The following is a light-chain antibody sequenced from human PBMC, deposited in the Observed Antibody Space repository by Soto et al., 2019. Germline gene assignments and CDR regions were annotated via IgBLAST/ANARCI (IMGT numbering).Light chain of an antibody. CDR2: DAS. V-gene: IGKV1-5*01. Sequence: DIQMTQSPSTLSASVGDRVTITCRASQSISSWLAWYQQKPGKAPKLLIYDASSLESGVPSRFSGSGSGTEFTLTISSLQPDDFATYYCQQYNSYSEWTLGPGPKVDI. CDR3: QQYNSYSEWT. CDR1: QSISSW. J-gene: IGKJ1*01.